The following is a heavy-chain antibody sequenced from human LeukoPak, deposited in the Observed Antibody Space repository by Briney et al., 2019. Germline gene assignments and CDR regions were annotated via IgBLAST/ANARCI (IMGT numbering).Heavy chain of an antibody. V-gene: IGHV3-7*01. J-gene: IGHJ3*02. D-gene: IGHD5-24*01. CDR3: ARVNIDGSDAFDI. CDR2: IKQDGSEK. CDR1: GFTFSSYW. Sequence: PGGSLRLSCAASGFTFSSYWMSWVRQAPGKGLEWVANIKQDGSEKYYVDSVKGRFTISRDNAKNSLYLQMNSLRAEDTAVYYCARVNIDGSDAFDIWGQGTMVTVSS.